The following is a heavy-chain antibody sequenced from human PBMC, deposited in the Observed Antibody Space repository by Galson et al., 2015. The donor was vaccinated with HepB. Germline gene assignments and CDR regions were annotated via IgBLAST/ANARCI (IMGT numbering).Heavy chain of an antibody. J-gene: IGHJ6*02. V-gene: IGHV3-9*01. CDR2: ISWNSGSI. CDR3: AKVPQPYQLLYRNGMDV. CDR1: GFTFDDYA. D-gene: IGHD2-2*02. Sequence: SLRLSCAASGFTFDDYAMHWVRQAPGKGLEWVSGISWNSGSIGYADSVKGRFTISRDNAKNSLYLQMNSLRAEDTALYYCAKVPQPYQLLYRNGMDVWGQGTTVTVSS.